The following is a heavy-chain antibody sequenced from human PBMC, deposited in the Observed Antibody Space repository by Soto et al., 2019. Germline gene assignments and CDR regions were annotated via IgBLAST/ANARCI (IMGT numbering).Heavy chain of an antibody. V-gene: IGHV3-21*01. CDR3: AREYTAWPLAYGLDV. CDR2: ISSRSDI. CDR1: GFTFSTYS. J-gene: IGHJ6*02. D-gene: IGHD2-2*02. Sequence: GGSMRLSCVGSGFTFSTYSINWVRQAPGKGLEWVSSISSRSDIYYADSVKGRFTISRDNAKNSVSLQMNSLRAEDTAVYYCAREYTAWPLAYGLDVWGQGTTVTVSS.